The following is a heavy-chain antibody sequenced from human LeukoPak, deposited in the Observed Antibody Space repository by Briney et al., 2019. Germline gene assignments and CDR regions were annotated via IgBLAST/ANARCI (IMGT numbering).Heavy chain of an antibody. V-gene: IGHV1-2*06. D-gene: IGHD6-13*01. J-gene: IGHJ3*02. Sequence: ASVKVSCKASGYTFTGYYMHWVRQAPGQGLKWMGRINPNSGGTNYAQKFQGRVTMTTDTSTSTAYMELRSLRSDDTAVYYCARDSRDDAFDIWGQGTMVTVSS. CDR1: GYTFTGYY. CDR3: ARDSRDDAFDI. CDR2: INPNSGGT.